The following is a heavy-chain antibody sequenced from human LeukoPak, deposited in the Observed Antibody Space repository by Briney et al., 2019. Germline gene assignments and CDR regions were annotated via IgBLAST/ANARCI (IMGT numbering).Heavy chain of an antibody. CDR1: GFIFSSYA. Sequence: GGSLRLSCAASGFIFSSYAMSWVRQAPGKGLEWVSDISGSGDRTNHADSVKGRFTISRDNSKNTLYLQMNSLRAEDTAVYYCARDHTAKVMNLFDYWGQGTLVTVSS. V-gene: IGHV3-23*01. D-gene: IGHD5-18*01. CDR2: ISGSGDRT. CDR3: ARDHTAKVMNLFDY. J-gene: IGHJ4*02.